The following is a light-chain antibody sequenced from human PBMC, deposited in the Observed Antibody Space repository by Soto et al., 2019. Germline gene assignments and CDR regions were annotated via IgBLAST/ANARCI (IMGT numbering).Light chain of an antibody. J-gene: IGKJ1*01. CDR3: VQRTTWPWT. Sequence: EIVLTQSPGTLSLSPGERATLSCRASQSVSVHLAWYQQKPGQAPRLLIYDASNRATGIPARFSGSGSGTDFTLTISSLEPEDFAVYHCVQRTTWPWTCGQGNKVELK. CDR1: QSVSVH. V-gene: IGKV3-11*01. CDR2: DAS.